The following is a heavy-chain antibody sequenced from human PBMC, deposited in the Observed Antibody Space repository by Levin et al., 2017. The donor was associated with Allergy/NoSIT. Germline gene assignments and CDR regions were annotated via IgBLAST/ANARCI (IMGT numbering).Heavy chain of an antibody. V-gene: IGHV3-74*01. Sequence: PGGSLRLSCAASGFSFSRYWMHWVRQAPGKGLVWVSRINHDGTSTSYADSVKGRFTISRDNAKNTLYLQLSSLRVEDTAVYYCVRDYYDSSGSDMFDMWGQGTMVTVSS. D-gene: IGHD3-22*01. J-gene: IGHJ3*02. CDR3: VRDYYDSSGSDMFDM. CDR2: INHDGTST. CDR1: GFSFSRYW.